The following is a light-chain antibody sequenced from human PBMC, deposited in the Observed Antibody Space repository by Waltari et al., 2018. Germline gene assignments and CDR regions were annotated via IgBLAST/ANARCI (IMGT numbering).Light chain of an antibody. Sequence: DIQLTQSPSFLSASVGDRVTITCRASQDISSYLAWYQQKPGKAPKLLIYAASTWQSGVPSRFSGSGSGTAFTLTISSLQPEDFATYYCQQVNSFRTFGQGTKVEIK. CDR1: QDISSY. CDR3: QQVNSFRT. J-gene: IGKJ1*01. V-gene: IGKV1-9*01. CDR2: AAS.